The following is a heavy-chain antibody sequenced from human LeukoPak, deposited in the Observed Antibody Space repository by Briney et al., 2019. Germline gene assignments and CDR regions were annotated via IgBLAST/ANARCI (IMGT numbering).Heavy chain of an antibody. Sequence: GSLRLSCAASGFTFSSYEMHWVRQAPGKGLEWVSYISGGGTTLYYADSVKGRFTVSGDNAKNSLYLHMDSLRAEDTAVYYCAQGKKNRFDPWGQGTLVTISS. V-gene: IGHV3-48*03. CDR1: GFTFSSYE. CDR3: AQGKKNRFDP. J-gene: IGHJ5*02. CDR2: ISGGGTTL.